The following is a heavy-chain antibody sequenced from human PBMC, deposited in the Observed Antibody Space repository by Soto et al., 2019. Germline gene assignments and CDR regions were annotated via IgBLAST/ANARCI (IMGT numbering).Heavy chain of an antibody. J-gene: IGHJ4*02. CDR3: ARVTGY. CDR2: MYHSGST. CDR1: GGSLSSDDHS. V-gene: IGHV4-30-2*01. Sequence: QLQLQESGSGLVKPSQTLSLTCAVSGGSLSSDDHSWSWIRQTPGKGPEWIGYMYHSGSTYYNPSLKGRVTISIDRSKNQFSLKLSSVTAADTAVYYCARVTGYWGQGILVTVS. D-gene: IGHD4-4*01.